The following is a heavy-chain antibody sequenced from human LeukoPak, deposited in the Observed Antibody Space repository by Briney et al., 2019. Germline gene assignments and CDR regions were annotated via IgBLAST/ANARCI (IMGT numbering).Heavy chain of an antibody. D-gene: IGHD3-16*01. J-gene: IGHJ4*02. CDR3: AAGGDDAKAGY. CDR2: IHYSGTPT. V-gene: IGHV4-59*04. CDR1: GFTFSNYW. Sequence: GSLRLSCAASGFTFSNYWMSWVRQAPGKGLEWIGTIHYSGTPTFYNPSLESRVSLFSDTSRNDFSLRLRSVTAADAAVYYCAAGGDDAKAGYWGQGTLVTVSS.